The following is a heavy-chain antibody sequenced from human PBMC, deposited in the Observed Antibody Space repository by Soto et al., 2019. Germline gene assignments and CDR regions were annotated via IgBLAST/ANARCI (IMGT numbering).Heavy chain of an antibody. Sequence: ASVKVSCKASGYTFTSYGISWVRQAPGQGLEWMGWISAYNGNTNYAQKLQGRVTMTTDTSTSTAYMELRSLRSDDTAVYYCAIDHPYARHYDNWGQGTLLTVSS. J-gene: IGHJ4*02. CDR1: GYTFTSYG. CDR2: ISAYNGNT. CDR3: AIDHPYARHYDN. V-gene: IGHV1-18*01. D-gene: IGHD4-17*01.